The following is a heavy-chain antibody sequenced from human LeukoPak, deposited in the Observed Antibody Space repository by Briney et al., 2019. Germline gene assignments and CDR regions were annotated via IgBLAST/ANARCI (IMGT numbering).Heavy chain of an antibody. D-gene: IGHD6-13*01. CDR2: IWYDGSNK. CDR1: GFTFSSYG. Sequence: GGSLRLSCAASGFTFSSYGMHWVRQAPGKGPEWVAVIWYDGSNKYYADSVKGRFTISRDNSKNTLYLQMNSLRAEDTAVYYCARDIKRGIAAAVFDYWGQGTLVTVSS. CDR3: ARDIKRGIAAAVFDY. V-gene: IGHV3-33*01. J-gene: IGHJ4*02.